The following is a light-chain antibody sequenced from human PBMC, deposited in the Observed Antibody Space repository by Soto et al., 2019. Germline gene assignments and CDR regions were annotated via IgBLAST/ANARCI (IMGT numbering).Light chain of an antibody. CDR1: SSDVGSYNL. Sequence: QSVLTQPASVSGSPGQSITISCTGTSSDVGSYNLVSWYQQHPGKAPKLMIYEVSKRPSGVSNRFSGSKSGNTASLTISGLQAEDEADYYCCSYAGSYVFGPGTKVP. J-gene: IGLJ1*01. V-gene: IGLV2-23*02. CDR2: EVS. CDR3: CSYAGSYV.